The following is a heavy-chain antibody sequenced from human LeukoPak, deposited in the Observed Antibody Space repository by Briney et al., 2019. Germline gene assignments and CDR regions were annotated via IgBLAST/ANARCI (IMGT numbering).Heavy chain of an antibody. CDR2: IYTSGST. Sequence: SETLSLTCTVSGGSISSGSYYWSWIRQPAGKGLEWIGRIYTSGSTNYNPSLKSRVTISVDTSKNQFSLKLSSVTAADTAVYYCARDLEQWLVTPFGYWGQGTLVTVSS. V-gene: IGHV4-61*02. J-gene: IGHJ4*02. CDR1: GGSISSGSYY. D-gene: IGHD6-19*01. CDR3: ARDLEQWLVTPFGY.